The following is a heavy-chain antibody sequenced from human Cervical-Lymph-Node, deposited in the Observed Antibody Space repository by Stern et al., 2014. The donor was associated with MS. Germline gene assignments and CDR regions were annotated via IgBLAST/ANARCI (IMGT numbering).Heavy chain of an antibody. CDR3: ARAHQDSSGYYRHEYYYAMDV. V-gene: IGHV4-59*01. CDR1: GGSITSYY. CDR2: VYYSGST. D-gene: IGHD3-22*01. Sequence: VQLVESGPGLVKPSETLSLTCTVSGGSITSYYWSWIRQPPGKGLEWIGYVYYSGSTSYNPSLKSRVTISVDTSKNQFSLKLSSVTAAHTAVYYCARAHQDSSGYYRHEYYYAMDVWGQGTTVTVSS. J-gene: IGHJ6*02.